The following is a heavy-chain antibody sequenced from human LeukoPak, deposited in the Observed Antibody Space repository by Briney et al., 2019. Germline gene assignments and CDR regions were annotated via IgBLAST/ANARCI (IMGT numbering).Heavy chain of an antibody. D-gene: IGHD3-3*01. J-gene: IGHJ4*02. CDR1: GFTFSSYA. CDR2: ISSNGGST. V-gene: IGHV3-64D*09. CDR3: VKERSVEWLLAPPDYFDY. Sequence: GGPLRLSCSASGFTFSSYAMHWVRQAPGKGLQYVSAISSNGGSTYFADSVKGRFSIARDNSKNTLYLQMSSLRPEDTAVYYCVKERSVEWLLAPPDYFDYWGPGTLVTVSS.